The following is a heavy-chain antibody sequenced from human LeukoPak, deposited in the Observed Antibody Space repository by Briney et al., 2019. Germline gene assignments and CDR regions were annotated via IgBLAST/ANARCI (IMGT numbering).Heavy chain of an antibody. Sequence: GGSLRLSCAASGFTFRNYGMSWVRQTPGKGPEWVSSISSNSRYIYYADSMRGRFTISRDNAKNSLYLQMNSLKPEDTAVYYCATGRSGSYYSFDYWGQGTLVTVSS. CDR3: ATGRSGSYYSFDY. CDR1: GFTFRNYG. V-gene: IGHV3-21*06. D-gene: IGHD1-26*01. J-gene: IGHJ4*02. CDR2: ISSNSRYI.